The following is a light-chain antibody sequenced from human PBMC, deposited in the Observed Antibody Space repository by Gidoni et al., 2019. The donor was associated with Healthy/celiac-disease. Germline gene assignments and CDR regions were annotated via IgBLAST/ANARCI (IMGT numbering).Light chain of an antibody. CDR1: QGISNY. V-gene: IGKV1-27*01. Sequence: DIQLTQSPSSLSASVGDRVTITCRASQGISNYLAWYQQKPGKVPKLLIYAASTLQPGVPSRFSGSGSGTDFTLTISSLQPEDVATYYCQKYNSAPSTFGQGTRLEIK. CDR2: AAS. J-gene: IGKJ5*01. CDR3: QKYNSAPST.